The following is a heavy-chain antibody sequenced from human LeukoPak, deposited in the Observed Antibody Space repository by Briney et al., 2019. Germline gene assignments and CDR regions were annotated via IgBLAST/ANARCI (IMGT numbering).Heavy chain of an antibody. V-gene: IGHV5-51*01. CDR3: ARQMWAPATYSFDY. D-gene: IGHD3-10*01. J-gene: IGHJ4*02. CDR1: GYSFRSFW. Sequence: GESLKISCKASGYSFRSFWIGWVRQMPGKGLEWMGIISPGDSDTGYNPAFEGQVTISADKSISTAYLQWSSLKASDTAMYYCARQMWAPATYSFDYWGQGTLVTVSS. CDR2: ISPGDSDT.